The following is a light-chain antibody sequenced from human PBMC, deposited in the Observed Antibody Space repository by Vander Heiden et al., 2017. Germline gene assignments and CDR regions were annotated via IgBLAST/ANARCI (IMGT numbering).Light chain of an antibody. J-gene: IGKJ1*01. CDR2: AAS. CDR3: QQSYSTPWT. CDR1: HNINVY. V-gene: IGKV1-39*01. Sequence: DIQMTQSPSSLSASVGDRVTITCRAGHNINVYLNWYQHKPGKAPKLLIYAASTWQSGVPSRFSGSGSGTDFTLTISSLQPEDFASYYCQQSYSTPWTFGLGTKVEI.